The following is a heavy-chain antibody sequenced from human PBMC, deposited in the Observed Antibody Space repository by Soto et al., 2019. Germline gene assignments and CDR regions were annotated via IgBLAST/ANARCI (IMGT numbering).Heavy chain of an antibody. CDR1: GGTFSSYA. D-gene: IGHD2-15*01. CDR2: IIPIFGTA. CDR3: ARDLGYCSGGSCYVRGWFDP. V-gene: IGHV1-69*06. J-gene: IGHJ5*02. Sequence: QVQLVQSGAEVKKPGSSVKVSCKASGGTFSSYAISWVRQAPGQGLEWMGGIIPIFGTANYAQKFQGRVKITADKSTSTAYMELSSLRSEDTAVYYCARDLGYCSGGSCYVRGWFDPWGQGTLVTVSS.